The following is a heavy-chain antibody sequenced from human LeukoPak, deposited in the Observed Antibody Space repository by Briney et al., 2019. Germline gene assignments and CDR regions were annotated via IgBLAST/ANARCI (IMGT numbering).Heavy chain of an antibody. J-gene: IGHJ5*02. D-gene: IGHD6-13*01. CDR1: GFTFSDYY. CDR2: ISSSGSTI. V-gene: IGHV3-11*01. Sequence: PGGSLRLSCAASGFTFSDYYMSWIRPAPGKGLEWVSYISSSGSTIYYADSVKGRFTISRDNAKNSLYLQMNSLRAEDTAVYYCARDFGSSWYDSFDPWGQGTLVTVSS. CDR3: ARDFGSSWYDSFDP.